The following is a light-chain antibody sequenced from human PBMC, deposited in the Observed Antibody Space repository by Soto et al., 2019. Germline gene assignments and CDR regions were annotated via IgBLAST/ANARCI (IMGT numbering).Light chain of an antibody. Sequence: EIVLTQSPGTLSLSPGERATLFCRASQSIATSQLAWYQQKPGQAPRLLIGASTRATGIPDRFSDSGSGTDFTLTISSLQSEDFAIYYCQPYNNWPLTFGGGTKVESK. CDR3: QPYNNWPLT. CDR1: QSIATSQ. CDR2: GAS. J-gene: IGKJ4*01. V-gene: IGKV3D-15*01.